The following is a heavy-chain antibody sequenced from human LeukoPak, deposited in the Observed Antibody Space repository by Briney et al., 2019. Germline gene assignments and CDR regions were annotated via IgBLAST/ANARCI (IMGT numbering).Heavy chain of an antibody. V-gene: IGHV3-74*01. CDR3: ARVPLRYFDWEGYYGMDV. CDR2: INSDGSST. CDR1: GFTFSSYW. Sequence: GGSLRLSCAASGFTFSSYWMHWVRQAPGKGLVWVSRINSDGSSTSYADSVKGRFTISRDNAKNTLYLQMNSLRAEDTAVYYCARVPLRYFDWEGYYGMDVWGQGTTVTVSS. J-gene: IGHJ6*02. D-gene: IGHD3-9*01.